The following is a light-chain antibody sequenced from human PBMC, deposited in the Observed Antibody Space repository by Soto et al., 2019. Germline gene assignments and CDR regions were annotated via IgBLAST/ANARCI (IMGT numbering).Light chain of an antibody. V-gene: IGKV1-39*01. Sequence: DMQMTQSPSSLSASVGDRVTITCRASQSISSYLNWYQQRPRNAPKLLIYAASSLQSGVPSRFSGSGSGTDFTLTISSLQPEDFATYYCQQSYSTPRTFGQGTKVEIK. CDR3: QQSYSTPRT. CDR1: QSISSY. CDR2: AAS. J-gene: IGKJ1*01.